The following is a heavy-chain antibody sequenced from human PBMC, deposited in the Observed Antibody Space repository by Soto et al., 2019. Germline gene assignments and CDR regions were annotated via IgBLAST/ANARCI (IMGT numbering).Heavy chain of an antibody. Sequence: SGGFLRLSCAASGVTFSSYSMNWVRQAPGKGLEWVSSISSSSSYIYYADSVKGRFTISRDNAKNSLYLQMNSLRAEDTAVYYCARAISSSPINAFDIWGQGTMVTVSS. D-gene: IGHD6-6*01. CDR3: ARAISSSPINAFDI. J-gene: IGHJ3*02. CDR2: ISSSSSYI. V-gene: IGHV3-21*01. CDR1: GVTFSSYS.